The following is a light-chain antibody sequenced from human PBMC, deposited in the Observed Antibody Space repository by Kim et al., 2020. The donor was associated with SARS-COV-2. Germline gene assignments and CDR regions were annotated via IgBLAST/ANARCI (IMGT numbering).Light chain of an antibody. CDR1: SGYSNYA. V-gene: IGLV4-69*02. J-gene: IGLJ3*02. CDR3: QTWLPGPWV. Sequence: QLVLTQSPSASASLGASVKLTCTLNSGYSNYAVAWHQQQPEKGPRYLMKLNSDGSHSKGDGIPDRFSGSSSGAERYLTISSLQSEDEADYYCQTWLPGPWVFGGGTQLTVL. CDR2: LNSDGSH.